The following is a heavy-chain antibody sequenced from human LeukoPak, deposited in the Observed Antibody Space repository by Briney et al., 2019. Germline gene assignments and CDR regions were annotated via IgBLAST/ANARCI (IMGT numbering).Heavy chain of an antibody. V-gene: IGHV4-34*01. CDR1: GGSFSGYY. CDR2: INHSGGT. D-gene: IGHD3-10*01. CDR3: ARRVTWFGELLGLIAY. J-gene: IGHJ4*01. Sequence: KPSETVILTCAVYGGSFSGYYWSWIRQSPGKGLECIGEINHSGGTNYNPSLKSRVIISLDTSKNQFSLKLSSVTAADTAVYYCARRVTWFGELLGLIAYCGQGSQLTVSS.